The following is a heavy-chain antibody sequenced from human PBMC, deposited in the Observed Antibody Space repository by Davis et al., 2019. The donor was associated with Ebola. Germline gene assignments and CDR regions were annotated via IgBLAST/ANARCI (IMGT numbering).Heavy chain of an antibody. CDR1: GFIFSTYV. D-gene: IGHD1-26*01. CDR3: AKDTSNIWFDI. V-gene: IGHV3-23*01. J-gene: IGHJ3*02. CDR2: GTSVDT. Sequence: PGGSLRLSCSASGFIFSTYVMSWVRQAPGKGLEWVSTYGTSVDTYYADSVKGRFTISRDNSKNTLYLQMNGLRVEDTAIYYCAKDTSNIWFDIWGQGTMVTVSS.